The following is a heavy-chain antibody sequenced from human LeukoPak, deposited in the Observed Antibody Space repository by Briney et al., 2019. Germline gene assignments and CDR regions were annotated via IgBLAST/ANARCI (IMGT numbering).Heavy chain of an antibody. CDR3: VKDPGRDYGDNGGWFDP. V-gene: IGHV3-64D*06. CDR2: ISSNGGST. Sequence: GGSLRLSCSASGFTFSSYAMHRVRQAPAKGLEYVSAISSNGGSTYYADSVKGRFTISRDNSKNTLYLQMSSLRAEDTAVYYCVKDPGRDYGDNGGWFDPWGQGTLVTVSS. J-gene: IGHJ5*02. CDR1: GFTFSSYA. D-gene: IGHD4-17*01.